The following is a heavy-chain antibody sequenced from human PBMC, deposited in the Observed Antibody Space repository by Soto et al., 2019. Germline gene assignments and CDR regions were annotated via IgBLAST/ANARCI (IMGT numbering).Heavy chain of an antibody. D-gene: IGHD1-26*01. CDR3: ASDLVGASDSYGLDV. Sequence: GGSLRLSCAASGFTFSNYGMHWVREAPGKGREWVAIILHDGNNKYYADSVRGRFIISRDNSKNRLYLQMNSLRAEDTSVYYCASDLVGASDSYGLDVWGQGXPVTVSS. CDR2: ILHDGNNK. V-gene: IGHV3-33*01. CDR1: GFTFSNYG. J-gene: IGHJ6*02.